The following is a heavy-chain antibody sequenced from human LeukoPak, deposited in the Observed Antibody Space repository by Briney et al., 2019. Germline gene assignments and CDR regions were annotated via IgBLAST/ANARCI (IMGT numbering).Heavy chain of an antibody. V-gene: IGHV1-2*02. J-gene: IGHJ3*02. CDR3: ARSGRQAVAGEMDAFDI. Sequence: GASVKVSCKASGYTFTGYYMHWVRQAPGQGLEWMGWINPNSGGTNYAQKFQGRVTMTRDTSISTAYMELSRLRSDDTAVYYCARSGRQAVAGEMDAFDIWGQGTMVTVSS. D-gene: IGHD6-13*01. CDR2: INPNSGGT. CDR1: GYTFTGYY.